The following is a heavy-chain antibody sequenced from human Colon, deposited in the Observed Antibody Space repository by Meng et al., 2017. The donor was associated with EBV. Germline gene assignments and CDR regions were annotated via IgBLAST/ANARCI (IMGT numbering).Heavy chain of an antibody. Sequence: QVILVQSGAEVTKLGSSVKLSCKASGGTFSTDAITWVRQAPGQGFEWMGGIIPVSGTPDYAQKFQGRLTISVDESTKTFYMELSSLRSEDTAVYYCASQGGYCTGGTCYSIDYWGPGSLVTVVS. CDR2: IIPVSGTP. V-gene: IGHV1-69*01. CDR1: GGTFSTDA. CDR3: ASQGGYCTGGTCYSIDY. D-gene: IGHD2-15*01. J-gene: IGHJ4*02.